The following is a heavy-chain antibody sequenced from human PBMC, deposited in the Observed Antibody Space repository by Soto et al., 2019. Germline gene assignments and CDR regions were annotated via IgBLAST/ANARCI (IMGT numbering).Heavy chain of an antibody. Sequence: QVQLVESGGGVVQPGRSLRLSCAASGFTFSSYGMHWVRQAPGKGLEWVAVISYDGSNKYYADSVKGRFTISRDNSKNTLYLQMNSLRAEDTAVYYCAKVGSNSRSTFDYWGQGTLVTVSS. CDR2: ISYDGSNK. V-gene: IGHV3-30*18. D-gene: IGHD4-4*01. J-gene: IGHJ4*02. CDR3: AKVGSNSRSTFDY. CDR1: GFTFSSYG.